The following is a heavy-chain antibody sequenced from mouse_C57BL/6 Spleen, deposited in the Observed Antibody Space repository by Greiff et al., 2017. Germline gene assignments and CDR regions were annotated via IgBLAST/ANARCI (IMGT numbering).Heavy chain of an antibody. CDR1: GFTFSSYA. V-gene: IGHV5-9-1*02. J-gene: IGHJ2*01. D-gene: IGHD4-1*01. CDR2: ISSGGDYI. CDR3: TREAGTDYFDY. Sequence: EVQLQESGEGLVKPGGSLKLSCAASGFTFSSYAMSWVRQTPEKRLEWVAYISSGGDYIYYADTVKGRFTISRDNARNTLYLQMSSLKSEDTAMYYCTREAGTDYFDYWGQGTTLTVSS.